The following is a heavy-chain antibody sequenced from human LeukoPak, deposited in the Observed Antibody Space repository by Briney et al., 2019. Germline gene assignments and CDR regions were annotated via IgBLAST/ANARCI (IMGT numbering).Heavy chain of an antibody. D-gene: IGHD4-17*01. J-gene: IGHJ5*02. Sequence: GGSLRLSCAASGFTFSSYAMSWVRQAPGKGLEWVSAISGSGGSTYYADSVKGRFTISRDNSKNTLYLQMNSLRAEDTPVYYCAKSLARDYLFAFDPWGQGTLVTVSS. CDR3: AKSLARDYLFAFDP. CDR2: ISGSGGST. CDR1: GFTFSSYA. V-gene: IGHV3-23*01.